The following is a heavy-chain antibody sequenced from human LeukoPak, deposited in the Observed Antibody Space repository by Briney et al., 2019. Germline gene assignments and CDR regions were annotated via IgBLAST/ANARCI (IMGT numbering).Heavy chain of an antibody. Sequence: PGGSQRLSCALSGFPFNNYAVTSVRQAPGKGLEWVSSISKDGRSTHYADSVKGRFTISRDNSKNTVSLKMHSLRGEDTSVYYCAKYGGGDLWLFGWYFDFWGRGTLVTVSS. CDR2: ISKDGRST. D-gene: IGHD2-21*02. CDR1: GFPFNNYA. J-gene: IGHJ2*01. CDR3: AKYGGGDLWLFGWYFDF. V-gene: IGHV3-23*01.